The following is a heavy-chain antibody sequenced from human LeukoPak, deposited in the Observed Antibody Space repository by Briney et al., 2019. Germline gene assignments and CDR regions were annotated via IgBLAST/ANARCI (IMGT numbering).Heavy chain of an antibody. J-gene: IGHJ4*02. D-gene: IGHD3-16*02. CDR2: ISSSSSYI. V-gene: IGHV3-21*01. CDR3: ARDRPYDYVWGSYRFTYLFDY. CDR1: GFTFTHYW. Sequence: GGSLRLSCAASGFTFTHYWMCWVRQAPGKGLEWVSSISSSSSYIYYADSVEGRFTISRDNAKNSLYLQMNSLSAEDTAVYYCARDRPYDYVWGSYRFTYLFDYWGQGTLVTVSS.